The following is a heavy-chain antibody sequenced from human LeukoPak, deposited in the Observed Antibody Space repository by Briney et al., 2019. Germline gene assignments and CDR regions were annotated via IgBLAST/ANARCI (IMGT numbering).Heavy chain of an antibody. CDR2: INWSGVST. CDR3: AKGKDTLNPYWYFDG. D-gene: IGHD2-15*01. V-gene: IGHV3-20*04. CDR1: GFTFDDYA. Sequence: PGGSLRLSCAASGFTFDDYAMSWVRQAPGEGLEWVSGINWSGVSTGYADSAKGRFTISRDNTKNSLFLQMNSLRAEDTAFYYCAKGKDTLNPYWYFDGWGRGTLVTVSS. J-gene: IGHJ2*01.